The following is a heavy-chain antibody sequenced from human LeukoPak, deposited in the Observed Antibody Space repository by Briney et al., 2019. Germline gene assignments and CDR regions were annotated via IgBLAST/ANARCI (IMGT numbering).Heavy chain of an antibody. Sequence: PGGTLRLSCGASGFTFSSYGMSWVRRAPGKGLEWVSAISGSGGSTYYADSVKGRFTISRDNSKNTLYLQMNSLRAEDTAVYYCAKVGEDTSSSWYRKVYYYYYYMDVWGKGTTVTISS. V-gene: IGHV3-23*01. CDR2: ISGSGGST. CDR1: GFTFSSYG. CDR3: AKVGEDTSSSWYRKVYYYYYYMDV. J-gene: IGHJ6*03. D-gene: IGHD6-13*01.